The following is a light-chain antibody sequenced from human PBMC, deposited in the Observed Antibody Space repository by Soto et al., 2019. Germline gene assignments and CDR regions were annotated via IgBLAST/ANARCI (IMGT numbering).Light chain of an antibody. V-gene: IGLV2-8*01. CDR2: EVS. J-gene: IGLJ3*02. Sequence: QSALTQPPSASGSPGQSVTISCTGTSSDVGGYNYVSWYQQHPGKAPQLMIYEVSTRPSGVPERFSGSKSGNTASLTVAGRHAEDEADYYYSSYAGSNSLVFGGGTKLTVL. CDR1: SSDVGGYNY. CDR3: SSYAGSNSLV.